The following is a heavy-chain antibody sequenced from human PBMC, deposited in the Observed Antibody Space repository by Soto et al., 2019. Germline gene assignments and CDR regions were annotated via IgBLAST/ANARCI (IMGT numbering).Heavy chain of an antibody. V-gene: IGHV3-66*01. CDR2: ISSGGST. D-gene: IGHD3-3*01. Sequence: EVQLVESGGGLVQPGGSLRLSCAASGFTVSAFYMTWVRQAPGKGLEWVSVISSGGSTYYADSVKGRFTSSRDNSKNTVYLEINSVRAGDTSVYYCAIDTLGGAYDFWHGGQGTLVTVAS. CDR3: AIDTLGGAYDFWH. CDR1: GFTVSAFY. J-gene: IGHJ4*02.